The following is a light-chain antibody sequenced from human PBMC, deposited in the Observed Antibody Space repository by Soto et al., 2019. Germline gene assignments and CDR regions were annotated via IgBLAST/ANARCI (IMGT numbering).Light chain of an antibody. CDR1: SSDVGTYNY. J-gene: IGLJ1*01. CDR3: SSYTSSSTLYV. V-gene: IGLV2-14*01. Sequence: QSALTQPASVSGSPGQSITISCTGTSSDVGTYNYVSWYQQHPGKAPKLIIYDVSNRPSGVSNRFSGSKSGNTASLTISGLQAEDEADYYCSSYTSSSTLYVFATVTKLTVL. CDR2: DVS.